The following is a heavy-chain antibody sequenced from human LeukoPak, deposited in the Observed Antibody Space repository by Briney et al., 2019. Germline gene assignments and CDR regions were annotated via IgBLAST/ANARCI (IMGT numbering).Heavy chain of an antibody. J-gene: IGHJ6*03. V-gene: IGHV3-7*01. CDR3: ARGSLHSSSPHYYYYYMDV. CDR1: GFTFSSYW. Sequence: QSGGSLRLSCAASGFTFSSYWMSWVRQAPGKGLEWVANIKQDGSEKYYVDSVKGRFTISRDNAKNSLYLQMNSLRAEDTAVYYCARGSLHSSSPHYYYYYMDVWGKGTTVTVSS. CDR2: IKQDGSEK. D-gene: IGHD6-13*01.